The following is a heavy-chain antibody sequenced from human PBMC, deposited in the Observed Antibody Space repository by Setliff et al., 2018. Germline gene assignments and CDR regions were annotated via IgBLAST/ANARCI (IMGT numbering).Heavy chain of an antibody. CDR1: GFTFSTYW. J-gene: IGHJ4*02. CDR2: IKKDGSET. V-gene: IGHV3-7*03. CDR3: ARGTSGWFPHDY. D-gene: IGHD6-19*01. Sequence: GGSLRLSCAASGFTFSTYWMTWVRQAPGKGLECVANIKKDGSETHYVDSVKGRFIISRDNAKDSLYPQMNSLRGEDTAVYYCARGTSGWFPHDYWGQGTLVTVSS.